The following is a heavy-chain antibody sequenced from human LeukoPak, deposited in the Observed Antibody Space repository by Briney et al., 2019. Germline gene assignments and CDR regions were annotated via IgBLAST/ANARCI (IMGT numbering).Heavy chain of an antibody. D-gene: IGHD6-6*01. J-gene: IGHJ6*02. CDR1: GYSFTTYW. Sequence: GESLKIHRKGSGYSFTTYWIGWVRQMPGKGLEWMGIIYPGDSNTRYNPSFQGQVTISADRSISTAYLQWNSLKASDTAMYYCARQDARSYYTYGMDVWGPGDTVTVSS. V-gene: IGHV5-51*01. CDR2: IYPGDSNT. CDR3: ARQDARSYYTYGMDV.